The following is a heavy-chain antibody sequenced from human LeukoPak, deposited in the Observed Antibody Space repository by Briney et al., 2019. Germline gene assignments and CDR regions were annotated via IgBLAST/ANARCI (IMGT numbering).Heavy chain of an antibody. J-gene: IGHJ4*02. Sequence: GGSLRLSCAAFRFTFSNAWMSWVRQAPGKGLEWVGRIKSKTDGGTTDYAAPVKGRFTISRDDSKNTLYLQMNSLKTEDTAVYYCTTQPSKPAYGSGRVDYWGQGTLVTVFS. CDR1: RFTFSNAW. CDR3: TTQPSKPAYGSGRVDY. D-gene: IGHD3-10*01. V-gene: IGHV3-15*01. CDR2: IKSKTDGGTT.